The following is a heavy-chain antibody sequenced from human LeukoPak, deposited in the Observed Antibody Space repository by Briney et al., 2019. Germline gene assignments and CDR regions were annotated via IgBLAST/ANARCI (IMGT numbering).Heavy chain of an antibody. CDR3: ARQRLGYCSSTSCPSRYYYYGMDV. CDR2: INHSGST. CDR1: GGSFSGYY. V-gene: IGHV4-34*01. J-gene: IGHJ6*02. Sequence: SETLSLTCAVYGGSFSGYYWSWIRQPPGRGLEWIGEINHSGSTNYNPSLKSRVTTSVDTSKNQFSLKLSSVTAADTVVYYCARQRLGYCSSTSCPSRYYYYGMDVWGQGTTVTVSS. D-gene: IGHD2-2*01.